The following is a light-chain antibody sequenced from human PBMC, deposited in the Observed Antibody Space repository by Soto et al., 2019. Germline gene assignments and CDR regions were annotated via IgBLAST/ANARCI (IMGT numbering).Light chain of an antibody. V-gene: IGLV1-44*01. CDR3: AAWDDTLKRYV. J-gene: IGLJ1*01. CDR2: YNN. Sequence: QSALTQPPSASETPGQTVSISCSGSNSNIASNTVNWYQHLPGTAPKLLIYYNNQRPSGVPDRFSGSKSGTSASLAISGLQSEDESDYYCAAWDDTLKRYVFGTGTKVTVL. CDR1: NSNIASNT.